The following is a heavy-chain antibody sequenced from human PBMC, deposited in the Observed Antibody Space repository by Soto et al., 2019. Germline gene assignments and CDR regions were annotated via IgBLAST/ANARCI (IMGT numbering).Heavy chain of an antibody. D-gene: IGHD3-10*01. Sequence: QVQLVESGGGVVQPGRSLRLSCAASGFTFISYAMHWVRQAPGKGLEWVAVISFDGSTEYYADSVKGRFTISRDNSKNTVYLQMNSLRSEDTAVYYCARSRHGSGCYTHFYYGLDVWGQGTTVTVSS. J-gene: IGHJ6*02. V-gene: IGHV3-30-3*01. CDR3: ARSRHGSGCYTHFYYGLDV. CDR1: GFTFISYA. CDR2: ISFDGSTE.